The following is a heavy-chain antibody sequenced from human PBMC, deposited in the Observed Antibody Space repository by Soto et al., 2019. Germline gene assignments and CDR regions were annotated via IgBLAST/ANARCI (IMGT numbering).Heavy chain of an antibody. CDR1: GGTFSSYT. CDR3: ARVAGYSSGWLDY. D-gene: IGHD6-19*01. V-gene: IGHV1-69*02. J-gene: IGHJ4*02. CDR2: IIPILGIA. Sequence: QVQLVQSGAEVKKPGSSVKVSCKASGGTFSSYTISWVRQAPGQGLEWMGRIIPILGIANYAQKFQGRVTITADKSTSTAYMELSSLRSEDTAVYYCARVAGYSSGWLDYWGQGTLVTVSS.